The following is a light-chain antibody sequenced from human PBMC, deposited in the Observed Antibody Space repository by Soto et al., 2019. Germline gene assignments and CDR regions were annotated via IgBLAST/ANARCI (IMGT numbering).Light chain of an antibody. CDR2: ATD. CDR3: AAWDGSRRGRV. CDR1: PSSFRSDY. J-gene: IGLJ3*02. Sequence: QSVLTQPPSASGAPGQTVTISCSGPPSSFRSDYVCWYRHLQETAPTLLIYATDQQPSAGPARFSGFQSGTSASLPISGLRAEDEADDYCAAWDGSRRGRVFGGGTKLTVL. V-gene: IGLV1-47*01.